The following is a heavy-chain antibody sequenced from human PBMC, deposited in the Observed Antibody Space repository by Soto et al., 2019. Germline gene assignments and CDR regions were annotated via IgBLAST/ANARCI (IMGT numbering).Heavy chain of an antibody. CDR2: ISASNGTT. V-gene: IGHV1-18*03. Sequence: QVQLVQSGAEVKKPGASVKVSCKASGYTFTSYGISWVRQAPGKGLEWMGWISASNGTTNSAQKLEGRVPMSAETATSKAYMELWSLSSHDMAEYYCASGVSTGDVWGQATTVTVSS. J-gene: IGHJ6*02. CDR1: GYTFTSYG. CDR3: ASGVSTGDV. D-gene: IGHD4-17*01.